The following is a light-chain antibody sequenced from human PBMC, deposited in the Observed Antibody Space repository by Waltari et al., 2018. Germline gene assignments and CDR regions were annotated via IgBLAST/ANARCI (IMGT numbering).Light chain of an antibody. V-gene: IGLV3-10*01. Sequence: SYELTQPPSVSVSPGQTAKITCSGAALSKTYAYWYQQKSGQAPVLVIYEDIKRPTGIPERFSGSSSGTTATLTISGAHVDDEADYYCYSTDFSGHDRVFGGGTKLTIL. CDR1: ALSKTY. CDR3: YSTDFSGHDRV. CDR2: EDI. J-gene: IGLJ3*02.